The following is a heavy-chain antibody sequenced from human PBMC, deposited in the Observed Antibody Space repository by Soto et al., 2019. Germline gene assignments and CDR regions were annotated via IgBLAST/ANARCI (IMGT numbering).Heavy chain of an antibody. Sequence: GGSLRLSCAASGFTFDDYAMHWVRQAPGKGLEWVSGISWNSGSIGYADSVKGRFTISRDNAKNSLYLQMNSLRAEDTALYYCAKDKGSWYYFDYWGQGTLVTVSS. V-gene: IGHV3-9*01. CDR1: GFTFDDYA. CDR3: AKDKGSWYYFDY. CDR2: ISWNSGSI. D-gene: IGHD6-13*01. J-gene: IGHJ4*02.